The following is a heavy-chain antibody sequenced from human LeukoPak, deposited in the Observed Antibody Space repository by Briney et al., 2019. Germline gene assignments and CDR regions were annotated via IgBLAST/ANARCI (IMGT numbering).Heavy chain of an antibody. V-gene: IGHV4-59*01. J-gene: IGHJ4*02. CDR3: ARGVVITGLDY. Sequence: TPSETLSLTCTVSGGLIRSSYWDSVRQTPGKVLEWIGSIYSSGNTNYNPSLKSRVTISVDSSKNQFSLMLTSVTAADTAVYYCARGVVITGLDYWGQGTLVTVSS. D-gene: IGHD3-3*01. CDR2: IYSSGNT. CDR1: GGLIRSSY.